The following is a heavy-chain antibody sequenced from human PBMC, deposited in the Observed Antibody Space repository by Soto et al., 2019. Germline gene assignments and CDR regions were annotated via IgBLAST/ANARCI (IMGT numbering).Heavy chain of an antibody. V-gene: IGHV4-34*01. Sequence: SETLSLTCTVYGGSFSCYYWSWIRQPPGKGLEWIGEMDHSGTTIYNPSLKSRVTISVDTSKNQFSLTLTSVTAADTAVYYCARGSVYSGYYYYYAMDVWGQGTTVTVSS. CDR3: ARGSVYSGYYYYYAMDV. CDR1: GGSFSCYY. J-gene: IGHJ6*02. D-gene: IGHD4-4*01. CDR2: MDHSGTT.